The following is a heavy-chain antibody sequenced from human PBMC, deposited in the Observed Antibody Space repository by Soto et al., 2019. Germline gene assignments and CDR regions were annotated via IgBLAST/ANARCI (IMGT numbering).Heavy chain of an antibody. D-gene: IGHD2-21*02. J-gene: IGHJ6*02. CDR3: ASVFIGVVTVRPIYGMDV. Sequence: QVQLVQSGAEVKKPGSSVKVSCKASGGTFSSYAISWVRQAPGQGLEWMGGIIPIFGTANYAQKFQGRVTITADESTSTAYMEMSSLRSEDTAVYYCASVFIGVVTVRPIYGMDVWGQGTTVTVSS. V-gene: IGHV1-69*01. CDR2: IIPIFGTA. CDR1: GGTFSSYA.